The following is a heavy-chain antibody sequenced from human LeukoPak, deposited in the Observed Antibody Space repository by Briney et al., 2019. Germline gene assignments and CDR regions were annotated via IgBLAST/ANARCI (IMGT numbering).Heavy chain of an antibody. CDR2: IYHSGST. J-gene: IGHJ4*02. CDR3: ARRHLTSGSIDS. Sequence: PGGSLRLSCAASGFTVSSSYMSWVRHDPGRGLECISIIYHSGSTNYADSVKGRFTISRDNSKNTLFLQMNSLRAEDTAVYYCARRHLTSGSIDSWGQGTLVTVAS. CDR1: GFTVSSSY. V-gene: IGHV3-53*01.